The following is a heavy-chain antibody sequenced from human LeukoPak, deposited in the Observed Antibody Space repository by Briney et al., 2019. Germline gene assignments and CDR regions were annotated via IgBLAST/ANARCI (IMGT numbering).Heavy chain of an antibody. V-gene: IGHV4-4*09. CDR1: GVSISSYY. CDR2: IYTSGST. D-gene: IGHD2-8*01. Sequence: SETLSLTCTVSGVSISSYYWSWIRQPPGKGLEWIGYIYTSGSTNYNPSLKSRVTISEDTSKNQFSLKLSSVTAADTAVYYCARRMRGYYFDYWGQGTLVTVSS. CDR3: ARRMRGYYFDY. J-gene: IGHJ4*02.